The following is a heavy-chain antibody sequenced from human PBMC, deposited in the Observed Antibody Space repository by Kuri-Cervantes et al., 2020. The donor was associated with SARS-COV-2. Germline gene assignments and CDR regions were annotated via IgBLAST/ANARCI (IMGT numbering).Heavy chain of an antibody. V-gene: IGHV4-4*07. Sequence: SETLSLTCTVSGGSISSYYWSWIRQLAGEGLEWIGRIYTSGSTNYNPSLKSRVTMSVDTSKNQFSLKLSPVTAADTAVYYCAKDIGVVPAASTLAWYDPWGQGTLVTVSS. CDR2: IYTSGST. D-gene: IGHD2-2*01. CDR3: AKDIGVVPAASTLAWYDP. J-gene: IGHJ5*02. CDR1: GGSISSYY.